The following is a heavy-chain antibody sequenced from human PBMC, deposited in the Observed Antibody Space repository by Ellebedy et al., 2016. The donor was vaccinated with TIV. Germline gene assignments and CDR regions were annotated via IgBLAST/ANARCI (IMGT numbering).Heavy chain of an antibody. CDR3: ARIAARYYGMDV. CDR1: GGSVSSGNYY. V-gene: IGHV4-61*01. J-gene: IGHJ6*02. D-gene: IGHD6-6*01. Sequence: SETLSLTXTVSGGSVSSGNYYWSWIRQPPGKGLEWIGYVYYTGSTYYNPSLKSRVTISVDTSKNQFSLQLSSVTAADTAVYHCARIAARYYGMDVWGQGTTVTVSS. CDR2: VYYTGST.